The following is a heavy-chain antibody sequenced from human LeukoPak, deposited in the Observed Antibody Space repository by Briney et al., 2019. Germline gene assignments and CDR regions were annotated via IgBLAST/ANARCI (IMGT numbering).Heavy chain of an antibody. Sequence: GGSLRLSCADSGFTFSSYWMHWVRQAPGKGLVWVSRINSDGSSTSYADSVKGRFTISRDNAKNTLYLQMNSLRAEDTAVYYCATWPDYYDSSGSVDAFDIWGQGTMVTVSS. CDR3: ATWPDYYDSSGSVDAFDI. J-gene: IGHJ3*02. CDR2: INSDGSST. CDR1: GFTFSSYW. D-gene: IGHD3-22*01. V-gene: IGHV3-74*01.